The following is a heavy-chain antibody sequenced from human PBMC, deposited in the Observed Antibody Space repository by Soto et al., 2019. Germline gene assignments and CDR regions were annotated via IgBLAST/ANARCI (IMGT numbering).Heavy chain of an antibody. Sequence: QVQLVQSGAEVKKPGSSVKVSCEASGGTFSSYTISWVRQAPGQGLEWMGRIIPILGIANYAQKFQGRVTITADKSTSTAYMELSSLRSEDTAVYYCARGDGVPPSDPSGWFDPWGQGTLVTVSS. CDR1: GGTFSSYT. CDR3: ARGDGVPPSDPSGWFDP. D-gene: IGHD2-21*02. J-gene: IGHJ5*02. V-gene: IGHV1-69*02. CDR2: IIPILGIA.